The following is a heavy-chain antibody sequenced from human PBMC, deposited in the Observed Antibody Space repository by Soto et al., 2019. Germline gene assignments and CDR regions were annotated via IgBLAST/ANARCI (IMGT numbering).Heavy chain of an antibody. CDR3: AKDRRAGGKSAFDFQL. J-gene: IGHJ4*02. V-gene: IGHV3-23*01. CDR2: ISATGGGT. Sequence: ESLRPASAASGFKFCNYAMSWVRQAPGKGLEWVSLISATGGGTYYAESVKGRFTISRDNSHNTLYLQVHSLTAEDTAVYYCAKDRRAGGKSAFDFQLWGQGAEVTV. D-gene: IGHD3-16*01. CDR1: GFKFCNYA.